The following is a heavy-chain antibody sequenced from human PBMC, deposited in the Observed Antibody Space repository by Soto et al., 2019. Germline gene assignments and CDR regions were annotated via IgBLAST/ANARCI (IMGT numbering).Heavy chain of an antibody. CDR2: ISGSGGST. CDR3: AKDKDRDYGEPFYY. V-gene: IGHV3-23*01. D-gene: IGHD4-17*01. Sequence: EVQLLESGAGLVQPGGSLRLSCAASGFTFSSYAMSWVCQAPGKGLEWVSAISGSGGSTYYADSVKGRFTISRDNSKNTLYLQMNSLRAEDTAVYYCAKDKDRDYGEPFYYWGQGTLVTVSS. CDR1: GFTFSSYA. J-gene: IGHJ4*02.